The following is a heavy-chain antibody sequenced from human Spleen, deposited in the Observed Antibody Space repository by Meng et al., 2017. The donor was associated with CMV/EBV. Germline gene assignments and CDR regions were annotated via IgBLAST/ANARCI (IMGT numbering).Heavy chain of an antibody. CDR3: AKSKWAVPDPILDF. CDR1: GFTFSSYA. CDR2: ISYDGSSK. D-gene: IGHD6-19*01. Sequence: GESLKISCAASGFTFSSYAMHWVRQAPGKGLEWVAVISYDGSSKYYADSVKGRFTVSRDNSKNTLHLQMNDLRAEDTAVYYCAKSKWAVPDPILDFWGQGTLVTVSS. V-gene: IGHV3-30*04. J-gene: IGHJ4*02.